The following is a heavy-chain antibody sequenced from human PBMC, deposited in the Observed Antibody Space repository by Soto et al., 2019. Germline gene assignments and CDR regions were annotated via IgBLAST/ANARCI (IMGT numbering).Heavy chain of an antibody. CDR3: AKRALSPYCDGGSCYSPCDY. Sequence: EVQLLESEGGLVQPGGSLRLSCAASGFTFSNYAMSWVRQAPGKGQDWVSTISVPDGSTYYADSVKGRFTISRDNSKNTLYLQMHSLRAEDTATYYCAKRALSPYCDGGSCYSPCDYWGQGTLITVSS. V-gene: IGHV3-23*01. CDR1: GFTFSNYA. J-gene: IGHJ4*02. CDR2: ISVPDGST. D-gene: IGHD2-15*01.